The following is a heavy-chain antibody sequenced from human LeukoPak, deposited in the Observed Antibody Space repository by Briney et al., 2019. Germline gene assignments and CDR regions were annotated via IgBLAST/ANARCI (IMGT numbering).Heavy chain of an antibody. CDR2: IDYSGST. CDR1: GGSISSSSYY. CDR3: ARRGQWLVYDY. J-gene: IGHJ4*02. Sequence: SETLSLTCTVSGGSISSSSYYWGWIRQPPGKGLEWIGSIDYSGSTYYNPSLESRVTISADTSKTQFSLKLSSVTAADTAVYYCARRGQWLVYDYWGQGTLVTVSS. D-gene: IGHD6-19*01. V-gene: IGHV4-39*01.